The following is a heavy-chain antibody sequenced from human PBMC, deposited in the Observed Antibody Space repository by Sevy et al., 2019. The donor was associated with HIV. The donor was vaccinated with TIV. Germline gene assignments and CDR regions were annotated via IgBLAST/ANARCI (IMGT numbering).Heavy chain of an antibody. CDR2: MKQDGSEK. CDR1: GFTFSAYW. V-gene: IGHV3-7*01. CDR3: GREGVGGFSYGLDT. D-gene: IGHD5-18*01. J-gene: IGHJ5*02. Sequence: GGSLRLSCAASGFTFSAYWMSWVRQAPGKGLEWVATMKQDGSEKYYVDSVKDRLTISRDNAKNSLYLQVNSLRAEDAAVYYWGREGVGGFSYGLDTWGQGTLVTVSS.